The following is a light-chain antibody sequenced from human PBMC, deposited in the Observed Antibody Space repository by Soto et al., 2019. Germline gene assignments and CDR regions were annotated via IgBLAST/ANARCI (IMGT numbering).Light chain of an antibody. Sequence: EIRSTQSQATLSVSPGGRATLACVASQSISDTLAWYQQKPGQAPRLLIHGASTRATGIPARFSGRGSGTDFTLTISSLEPEDFALYYCQQRGSWPLTFGGGTKVDIK. CDR2: GAS. V-gene: IGKV3D-15*01. CDR1: QSISDT. CDR3: QQRGSWPLT. J-gene: IGKJ4*01.